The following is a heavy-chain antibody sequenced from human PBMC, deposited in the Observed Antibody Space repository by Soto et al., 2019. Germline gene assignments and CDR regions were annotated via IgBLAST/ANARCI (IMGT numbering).Heavy chain of an antibody. Sequence: PGGSLRLSCAASGFTFSSYAMHWVRQAPGKGLEWVAVISYDGSNKYYADSVKGRFTISRDNSKNTLYLQMNSPRAEDTAVYYCARGASQQLVADYYYYYGMDVWGQGTTVTVSS. CDR2: ISYDGSNK. V-gene: IGHV3-30-3*01. J-gene: IGHJ6*02. D-gene: IGHD6-13*01. CDR3: ARGASQQLVADYYYYYGMDV. CDR1: GFTFSSYA.